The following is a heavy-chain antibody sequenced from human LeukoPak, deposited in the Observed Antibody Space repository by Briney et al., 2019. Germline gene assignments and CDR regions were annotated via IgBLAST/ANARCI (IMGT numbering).Heavy chain of an antibody. Sequence: SETLSLTCTVAGVSFTSSSYHWDWIRQPPGKGLEWIGSIYDNGSTYYSPSPKSRVTISVDTSKNQFSLRLNSVTAADTDVYYCARQVVHTAMDYWGQGTLVSVSS. J-gene: IGHJ4*02. CDR2: IYDNGST. V-gene: IGHV4-39*01. CDR3: ARQVVHTAMDY. D-gene: IGHD5-18*01. CDR1: GVSFTSSSYH.